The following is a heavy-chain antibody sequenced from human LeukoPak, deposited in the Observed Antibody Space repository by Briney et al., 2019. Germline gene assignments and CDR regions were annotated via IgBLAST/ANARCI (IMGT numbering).Heavy chain of an antibody. J-gene: IGHJ4*02. V-gene: IGHV3-11*01. CDR2: ISSSGSTI. D-gene: IGHD2-21*01. CDR3: AKAPVTSCRGAYCYPFDS. CDR1: GFTSSDYY. Sequence: GGSLRLSCAASGFTSSDYYMSWIRQAPGKGLEWVSYISSSGSTIYYADSVKGRFTISRDNAKNSLYLQMNSLRAEDAAVYFCAKAPVTSCRGAYCYPFDSWGQGTLVTVSS.